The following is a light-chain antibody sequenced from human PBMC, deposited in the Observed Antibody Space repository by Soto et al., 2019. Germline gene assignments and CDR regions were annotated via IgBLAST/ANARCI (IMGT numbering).Light chain of an antibody. J-gene: IGKJ2*01. Sequence: EIVLTQSPGTLSLSPGERATLSCRASQSVSSSYLAWYQQKPGQAPRLLIDGACSRATDIPDRFSGSGSGTDFTLTIRSLQPEDFSVYYCQQYCSSTYTFGQGTKLEIK. CDR2: GAC. V-gene: IGKV3-20*01. CDR1: QSVSSSY. CDR3: QQYCSSTYT.